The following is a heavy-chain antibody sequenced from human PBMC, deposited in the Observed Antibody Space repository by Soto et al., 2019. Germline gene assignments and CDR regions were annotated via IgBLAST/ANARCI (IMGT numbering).Heavy chain of an antibody. CDR2: ITGSGGST. Sequence: EMQLLQSGGGLVQPGGSLRLSCAASGFTFSNYAMSWVRQAPGKGLEWVSAITGSGGSTFYADSVKGRFTISRDNSENTLLLQMNGLIVEDTAMYYCAKGWMATVTYSDYWGQGTLVTVSS. CDR3: AKGWMATVTYSDY. V-gene: IGHV3-23*01. CDR1: GFTFSNYA. D-gene: IGHD4-17*01. J-gene: IGHJ4*02.